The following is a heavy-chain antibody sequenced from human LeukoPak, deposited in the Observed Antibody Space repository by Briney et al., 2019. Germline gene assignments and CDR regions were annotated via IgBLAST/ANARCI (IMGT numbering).Heavy chain of an antibody. D-gene: IGHD1-1*01. J-gene: IGHJ4*02. CDR2: ISSSSSTI. V-gene: IGHV3-48*01. Sequence: GGSLRLSGAASGFTFSSYSMNWVRQAPRKGLEWVSYISSSSSTIYYADSVKGRFTISRDNAKNSLYLQMNSLRAEDTAVYYCAPRGNWNLSYWGQGTLVTVSS. CDR3: APRGNWNLSY. CDR1: GFTFSSYS.